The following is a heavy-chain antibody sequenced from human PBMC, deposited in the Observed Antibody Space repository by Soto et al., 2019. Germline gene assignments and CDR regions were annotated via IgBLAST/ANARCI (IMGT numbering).Heavy chain of an antibody. Sequence: EVQLVESGGGLVQPGGSLKLSCAASGFTFSDSAIHWVRRTSGKGREWVGRVRSKANGYATTYAASVKGRFTVSRDDSKNTAYLQMNSLKTEDTAVYYCTRQVPDGSPFDYWGQGTLVTVSS. V-gene: IGHV3-73*01. CDR1: GFTFSDSA. CDR3: TRQVPDGSPFDY. J-gene: IGHJ4*02. CDR2: VRSKANGYAT.